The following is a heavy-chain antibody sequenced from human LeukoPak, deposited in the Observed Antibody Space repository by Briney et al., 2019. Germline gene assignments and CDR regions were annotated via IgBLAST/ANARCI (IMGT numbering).Heavy chain of an antibody. CDR2: ISANNGNT. CDR1: GYTFTSYT. J-gene: IGHJ4*02. CDR3: ATGDYDHVWGSYRPLDY. V-gene: IGHV1-18*01. Sequence: AASVKVSCKASGYTFTSYTISWVRPARGQGLEWMGWISANNGNTNHAQKFQGRLTMTTDTSTSIAYMELRSLRSDDTAVYYCATGDYDHVWGSYRPLDYWGQGTLVTVSS. D-gene: IGHD3-16*02.